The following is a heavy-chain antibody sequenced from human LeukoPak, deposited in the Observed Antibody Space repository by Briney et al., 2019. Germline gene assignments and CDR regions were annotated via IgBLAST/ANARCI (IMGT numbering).Heavy chain of an antibody. Sequence: PGGSLRLSCAASGFTFSSYAMSWVRQAPGKGLEWVSAISGSGGSTYYADSVKGRFTISRDNSKNTLYLQMNSLRAEDTAVYYCANGIAVRRGFDYWGQGTLVTVSS. D-gene: IGHD6-19*01. CDR1: GFTFSSYA. CDR2: ISGSGGST. V-gene: IGHV3-23*01. CDR3: ANGIAVRRGFDY. J-gene: IGHJ4*02.